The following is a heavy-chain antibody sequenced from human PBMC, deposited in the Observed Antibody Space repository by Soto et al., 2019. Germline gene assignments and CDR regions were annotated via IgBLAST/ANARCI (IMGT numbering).Heavy chain of an antibody. D-gene: IGHD2-15*01. CDR1: GYTFTDYA. CDR3: ARGPHIVVVVAATLLGY. V-gene: IGHV1-2*02. Sequence: ASVKVCCKASGYTFTDYAMHWVRQAPGQGLEWMGWINPNSGGTNYAQKFQGRVTMTRDTSISTAYMELSRLRSDDTAVYYCARGPHIVVVVAATLLGYWGQGTLVTVSS. J-gene: IGHJ4*02. CDR2: INPNSGGT.